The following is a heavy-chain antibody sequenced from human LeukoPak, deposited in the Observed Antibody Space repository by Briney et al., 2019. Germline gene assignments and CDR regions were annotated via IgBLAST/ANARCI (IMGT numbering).Heavy chain of an antibody. Sequence: SAKVSCKASGGTFSSYAISWVRQAPGQGLEWMGGIIPIFGTANYAQKFQGRVTITADESTSTAYMELSSLRSEDTAVYYCARGYSGSYYYYGMDVWGQGTTVTVSS. CDR1: GGTFSSYA. D-gene: IGHD5-12*01. V-gene: IGHV1-69*13. CDR2: IIPIFGTA. CDR3: ARGYSGSYYYYGMDV. J-gene: IGHJ6*02.